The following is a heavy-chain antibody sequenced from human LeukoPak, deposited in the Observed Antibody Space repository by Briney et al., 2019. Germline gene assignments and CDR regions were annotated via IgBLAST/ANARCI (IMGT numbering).Heavy chain of an antibody. CDR2: IYYSGNT. Sequence: PSETLSLTCTVSGGSISSYYWSWIRQPPGKGLEWIGYIYYSGNTKYNPSLKSRVTISVDTSKNQFSLKLSSVTAADTAVYYCARESSSGWYLYFDYWGQGTLVAVSS. D-gene: IGHD6-19*01. CDR1: GGSISSYY. CDR3: ARESSSGWYLYFDY. J-gene: IGHJ4*02. V-gene: IGHV4-59*01.